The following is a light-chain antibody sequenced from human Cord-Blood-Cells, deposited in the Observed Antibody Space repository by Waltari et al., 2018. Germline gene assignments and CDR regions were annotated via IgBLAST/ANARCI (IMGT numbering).Light chain of an antibody. CDR2: EVS. Sequence: QSALTQPPSASGSPGQSVPIPCTGTNSDVGGYNYVSCYQQHPGKAPKLMIYEVSKRPSGVPDRFSGSKSGNTASLTVSGLQAEDEADYYCSSYAGSNNFEVFGGGTKLTVL. J-gene: IGLJ3*02. V-gene: IGLV2-8*01. CDR3: SSYAGSNNFEV. CDR1: NSDVGGYNY.